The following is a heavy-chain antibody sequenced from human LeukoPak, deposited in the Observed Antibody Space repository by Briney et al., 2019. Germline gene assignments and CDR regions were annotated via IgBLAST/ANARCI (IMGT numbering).Heavy chain of an antibody. CDR3: ARQNFYRYCRSTSCYRPYYYYYMDV. J-gene: IGHJ6*03. CDR1: GGSFSGYY. CDR2: INHSGSA. V-gene: IGHV4-34*01. D-gene: IGHD2-2*01. Sequence: PSETLSLTCAVYGGSFSGYYWSWIRQPPGKGLEWIGEINHSGSANYNPSLKSRVTISVDTSKNQFSLKLSSVTAADTTVYYCARQNFYRYCRSTSCYRPYYYYYMDVWGKGTTVTISS.